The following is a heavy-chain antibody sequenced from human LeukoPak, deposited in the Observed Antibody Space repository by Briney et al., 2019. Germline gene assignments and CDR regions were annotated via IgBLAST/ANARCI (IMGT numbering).Heavy chain of an antibody. J-gene: IGHJ2*01. D-gene: IGHD1-26*01. CDR3: ATWGPPSLGATTNWYFDL. V-gene: IGHV1-69-2*01. CDR1: GYTFTDYY. CDR2: VDPEDGET. Sequence: ASVKVSCKVSGYTFTDYYMHWVQQAPGKGPEWMGLVDPEDGETIYAEKFQGRVTITADTSTDTAYMELSSLRSEDTAVYYCATWGPPSLGATTNWYFDLWGRGTLVTVSS.